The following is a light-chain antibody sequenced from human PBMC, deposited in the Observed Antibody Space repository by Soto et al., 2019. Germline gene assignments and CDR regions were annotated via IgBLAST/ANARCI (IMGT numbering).Light chain of an antibody. Sequence: EVVMTQSPATLSVSPGERATLSCRASQSVSSNLAWYQQKHGQAPRLLIYGASTRATGIPARFSGSGSGTEFTLTISSLQSEDFAVYYCQQRSHWPRTFGQGTKVEIK. J-gene: IGKJ1*01. V-gene: IGKV3-15*01. CDR2: GAS. CDR1: QSVSSN. CDR3: QQRSHWPRT.